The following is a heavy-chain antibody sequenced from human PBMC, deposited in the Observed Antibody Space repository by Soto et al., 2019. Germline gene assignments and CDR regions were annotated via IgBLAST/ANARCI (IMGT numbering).Heavy chain of an antibody. D-gene: IGHD6-13*01. V-gene: IGHV4-31*03. J-gene: IGHJ4*02. CDR2: IYYSGST. CDR1: GGSISSGGYY. Sequence: QVQLQESGPGLVKPSQTLSLTCTVSGGSISSGGYYWSWIRQHPGKGLEWIGYIYYSGSTYYNPSLKSXXTXSXXTSKTQFSLKLSSVTAADTAVYYCARYSSSWTFDYWGQGTLVTVSS. CDR3: ARYSSSWTFDY.